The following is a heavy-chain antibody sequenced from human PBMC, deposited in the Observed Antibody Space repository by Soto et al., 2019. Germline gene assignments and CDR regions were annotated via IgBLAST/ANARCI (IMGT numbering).Heavy chain of an antibody. J-gene: IGHJ6*02. V-gene: IGHV3-53*01. CDR2: IYSGGRT. CDR3: ARDMAAAGYGMDV. D-gene: IGHD6-13*01. Sequence: GGSLRLSCAASGFTVSSNYMSWVRQAPGKGLEWVSVIYSGGRTYYADSVKGRFTISRDNSKNTLYLQMNSLRAEDTAVYYCARDMAAAGYGMDVWGQGTTVTVSS. CDR1: GFTVSSNY.